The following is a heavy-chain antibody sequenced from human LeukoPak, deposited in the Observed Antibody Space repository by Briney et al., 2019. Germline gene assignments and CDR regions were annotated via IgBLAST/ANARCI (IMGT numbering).Heavy chain of an antibody. J-gene: IGHJ4*02. V-gene: IGHV3-33*01. CDR2: IWYDGSNK. D-gene: IGHD6-19*01. CDR3: ARGSLGTIAVAGTLDY. CDR1: GFTFSNYG. Sequence: GGSLRLSCAASGFTFSNYGMHWVRQAPGKGLEWVAVIWYDGSNKYYADSVKGRFTISRDNSKNTLYLLMNSLRSEDTAVYYCARGSLGTIAVAGTLDYWGQGILVTVSS.